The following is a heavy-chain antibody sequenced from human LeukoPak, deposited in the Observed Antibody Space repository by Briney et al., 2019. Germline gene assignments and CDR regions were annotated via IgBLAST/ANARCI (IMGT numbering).Heavy chain of an antibody. J-gene: IGHJ5*02. Sequence: PGRSLRLSCTASGFTFSSYAMSWVRQAPGKGLEWVSSISSSSSYIYYADSVKGRFTISRDNAKNSLYLQMNSLRAEDTAVYYCARDGGFLEEDWFDPWGQGTLVTVSS. V-gene: IGHV3-21*01. CDR2: ISSSSSYI. CDR1: GFTFSSYA. CDR3: ARDGGFLEEDWFDP. D-gene: IGHD3-3*01.